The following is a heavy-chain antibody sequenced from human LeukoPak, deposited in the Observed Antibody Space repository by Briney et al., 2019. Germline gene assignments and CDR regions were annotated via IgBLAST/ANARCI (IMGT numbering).Heavy chain of an antibody. CDR2: ISSSSSYI. V-gene: IGHV3-21*01. Sequence: GGSLRLSCAASGFTFSSYSMNWVRQAPGKGLEWVSSISSSSSYIYNADSVKGRFTISRDNAKNSLYLQMSSLRAEGTAVYYCARGTYGDQDIFDYWGQGALVTGSS. CDR1: GFTFSSYS. CDR3: ARGTYGDQDIFDY. J-gene: IGHJ4*02. D-gene: IGHD4-17*01.